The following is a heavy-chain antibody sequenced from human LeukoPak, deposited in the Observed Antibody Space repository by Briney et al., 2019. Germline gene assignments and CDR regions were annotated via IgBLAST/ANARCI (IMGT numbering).Heavy chain of an antibody. CDR2: IYYSGST. CDR1: GGSIMSHY. V-gene: IGHV4-59*08. D-gene: IGHD1-26*01. J-gene: IGHJ5*02. CDR3: ARHPEWDRGAGLT. Sequence: SETLSLTCTVSGGSIMSHYWSWIRQPPGKGLEWIGYIYYSGSTKYNPSLKSRVTISVDTSKKQFSLKLSSVTAADTAVYYCARHPEWDRGAGLTWGQGTLVTVSS.